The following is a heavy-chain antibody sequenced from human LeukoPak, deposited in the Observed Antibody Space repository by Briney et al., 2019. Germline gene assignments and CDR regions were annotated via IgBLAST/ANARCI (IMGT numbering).Heavy chain of an antibody. J-gene: IGHJ4*02. CDR2: ISSGSGTI. V-gene: IGHV3-48*01. CDR3: AKDQRRHSSSCSDY. CDR1: GFTFSTYS. D-gene: IGHD6-13*01. Sequence: GGSLRLSCAASGFTFSTYSMNWVRQAPGKGLEWFSYISSGSGTIYYADSVKGRFTISRDNSKNTLYLQMNSLRAEDTAVYYCAKDQRRHSSSCSDYWGQGTLVTVSS.